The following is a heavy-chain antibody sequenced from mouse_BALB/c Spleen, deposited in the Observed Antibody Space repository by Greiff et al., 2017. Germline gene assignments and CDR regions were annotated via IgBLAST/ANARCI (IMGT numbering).Heavy chain of an antibody. D-gene: IGHD1-1*01. Sequence: EVKLMESGPSLVKPSQTLSLTCSVTGDSITSGYWNWIRKFPGNKLEYMGYISYSGSTYYNPSLKSRISITRDTSKNQYYLQLNSVTTEDTATYYCARSPITTVVVAYYAMDYWGQGTSVTVSS. V-gene: IGHV3-8*02. J-gene: IGHJ4*01. CDR3: ARSPITTVVVAYYAMDY. CDR1: GDSITSGY. CDR2: ISYSGST.